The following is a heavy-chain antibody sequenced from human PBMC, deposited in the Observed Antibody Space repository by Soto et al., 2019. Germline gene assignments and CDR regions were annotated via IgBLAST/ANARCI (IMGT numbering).Heavy chain of an antibody. V-gene: IGHV4-59*01. Sequence: PSETLSLTCTVSGGSISSYYWSWIRQPPGKGLEWIGYIYYSGSTNYNPSLKSRVTISVDTSKNQFSLKLSSVTAADTAVYYCARVSGRCYQDYWGQGTLVTVSS. CDR1: GGSISSYY. D-gene: IGHD1-26*01. CDR2: IYYSGST. J-gene: IGHJ4*02. CDR3: ARVSGRCYQDY.